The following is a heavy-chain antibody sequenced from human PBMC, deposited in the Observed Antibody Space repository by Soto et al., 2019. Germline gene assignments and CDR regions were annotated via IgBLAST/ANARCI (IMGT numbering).Heavy chain of an antibody. V-gene: IGHV4-34*01. CDR2: VKDGGST. CDR3: ARGQEGIVATH. Sequence: QVQLQQWGAGLLKPSETLSLTCTVNGGSLTGYYWSWIRQPPGKGLEWIGEVKDGGSTNYSPSLRGRVSISADTSKNHFSLRLNSVTAADTAVYFRARGQEGIVATHWDQGPLVTVSS. J-gene: IGHJ4*02. D-gene: IGHD5-12*01. CDR1: GGSLTGYY.